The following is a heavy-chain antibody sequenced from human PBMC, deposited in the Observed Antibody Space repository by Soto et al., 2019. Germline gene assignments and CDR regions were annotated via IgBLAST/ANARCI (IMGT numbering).Heavy chain of an antibody. D-gene: IGHD3-10*02. CDR1: GFIFSNNS. CDR3: TIVRVADSALDH. CDR2: MSYDGSDT. J-gene: IGHJ4*02. Sequence: GGSLRLSCVGSGFIFSNNSMHWVRQTPGKGLEWVAFMSYDGSDTFYADSVKGRFTISRDNSKNTLFLHMSNLRAEDTAMYYCTIVRVADSALDHWGQGTLVTVSS. V-gene: IGHV3-30*02.